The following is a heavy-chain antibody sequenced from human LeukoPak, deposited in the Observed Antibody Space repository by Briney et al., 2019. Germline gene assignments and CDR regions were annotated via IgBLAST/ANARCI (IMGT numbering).Heavy chain of an antibody. D-gene: IGHD1-26*01. CDR3: AREGVVGATTPFDY. V-gene: IGHV4-30-4*08. J-gene: IGHJ4*02. Sequence: SQTLSLTCTVSGGSISSGDYYWSWIRQPPGKGLEWIGYIYDSGSTYYNPSLKSRVTMSVDTSKNQFSLKLNSVTAADTAVYYCAREGVVGATTPFDYWGQGTQVTVSS. CDR1: GGSISSGDYY. CDR2: IYDSGST.